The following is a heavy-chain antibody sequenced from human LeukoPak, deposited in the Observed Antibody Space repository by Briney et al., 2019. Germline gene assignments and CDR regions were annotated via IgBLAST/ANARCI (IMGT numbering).Heavy chain of an antibody. CDR1: GGSFSGYY. Sequence: PSETLSLTCAVYGGSFSGYYWSWIRQPPGKGLEWIGEINHSGSTNYNPSLKSRVTISVDTSKNQFSLKLSSVTAADTAVYYCARGRITIFGVALYYFVYWGQGTLVTVSS. J-gene: IGHJ4*02. CDR2: INHSGST. D-gene: IGHD3-3*01. V-gene: IGHV4-34*01. CDR3: ARGRITIFGVALYYFVY.